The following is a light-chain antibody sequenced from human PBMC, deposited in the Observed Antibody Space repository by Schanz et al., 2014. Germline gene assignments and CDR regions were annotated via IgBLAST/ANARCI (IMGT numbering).Light chain of an antibody. CDR2: GNS. CDR1: SSNIGAGYD. Sequence: QSVLTQPPSVSGAPGQRVTISCTGSSSNIGAGYDVHWYQQLPGTAPKLLIYGNSNRPSGVPDRFSGSKSGISASLAITGLQAEDEADYYCQSFDSSLSGPWVFGGGTKLTVL. CDR3: QSFDSSLSGPWV. J-gene: IGLJ3*02. V-gene: IGLV1-40*01.